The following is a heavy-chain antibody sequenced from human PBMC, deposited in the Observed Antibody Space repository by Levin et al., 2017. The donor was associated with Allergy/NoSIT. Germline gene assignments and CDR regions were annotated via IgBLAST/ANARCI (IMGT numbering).Heavy chain of an antibody. V-gene: IGHV4-34*01. Sequence: SETLSLTCAVYGGSFSGYYWSWIRQPPGKGLEWIGEINQSGSTNYNPSLKSRVTISVDTSKNQFSLQLSSVTAADTAVYHCARGRGIVGAQGLFDYWGQGTLVTVSS. D-gene: IGHD1-26*01. J-gene: IGHJ4*02. CDR1: GGSFSGYY. CDR3: ARGRGIVGAQGLFDY. CDR2: INQSGST.